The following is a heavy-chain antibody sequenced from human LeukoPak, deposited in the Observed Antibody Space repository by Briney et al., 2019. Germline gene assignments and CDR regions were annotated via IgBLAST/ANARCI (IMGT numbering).Heavy chain of an antibody. J-gene: IGHJ6*02. CDR1: GFTFSSYG. V-gene: IGHV3-33*01. CDR2: IWYDGSNK. Sequence: GGSLSRSCAASGFTFSSYGMHWVRQAPGKGLEWVAVIWYDGSNKYYADSVKGRFTISSDNSKNTLYLQMNSLRAEDTAVYYCARAGGGVVVVPASGGMDVWGQGTTVTVSS. D-gene: IGHD2-2*01. CDR3: ARAGGGVVVVPASGGMDV.